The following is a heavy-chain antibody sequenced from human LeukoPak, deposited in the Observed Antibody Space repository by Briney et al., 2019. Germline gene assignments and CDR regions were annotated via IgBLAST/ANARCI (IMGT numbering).Heavy chain of an antibody. CDR2: ISAYNGNT. CDR3: ARVGDSSDFDY. J-gene: IGHJ4*02. V-gene: IGHV1-18*01. CDR1: GYTFTSYG. Sequence: GASVKVSCKASGYTFTSYGISWVRQAPGQGLEWMGWISAYNGNTNYAQKFQGRVTMTRNTSISTAYMELSSLRSEDTAVYYCARVGDSSDFDYWGQGTLVTVSS. D-gene: IGHD3-22*01.